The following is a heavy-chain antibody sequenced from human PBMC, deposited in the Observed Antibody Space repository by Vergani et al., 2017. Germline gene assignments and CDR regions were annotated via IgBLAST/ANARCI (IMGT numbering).Heavy chain of an antibody. CDR2: INTNTGNP. V-gene: IGHV7-4-1*02. CDR1: GGTFSSYA. Sequence: QVQLVQSGAEVKKPGSSVKVSSKASGGTFSSYAISWVRQAPGQGLEWMGWINTNTGNPTYAQGFTGRFVFSLDTSVSTAYLQISSLKAEDTAVYYCARDCGGDCYSAFDYWGQGTLVTVSS. J-gene: IGHJ4*02. CDR3: ARDCGGDCYSAFDY. D-gene: IGHD2-21*02.